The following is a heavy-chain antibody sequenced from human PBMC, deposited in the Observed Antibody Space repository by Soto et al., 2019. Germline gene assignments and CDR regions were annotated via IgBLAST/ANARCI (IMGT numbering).Heavy chain of an antibody. CDR3: AREGAAPHTYYYGTDV. D-gene: IGHD3-16*01. Sequence: SETLSLTCTVSGGSISSGDSYWSWIRQPPGKGLEWIGYIYYDGSTYYNPSLKSRVTISVDTSKNQFSLKLNSMTAADTAVYYCAREGAAPHTYYYGTDVWGQGTTVTVSS. CDR1: GGSISSGDSY. J-gene: IGHJ6*02. CDR2: IYYDGST. V-gene: IGHV4-30-4*01.